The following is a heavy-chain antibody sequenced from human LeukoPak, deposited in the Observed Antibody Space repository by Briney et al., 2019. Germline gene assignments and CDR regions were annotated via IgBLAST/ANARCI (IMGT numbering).Heavy chain of an antibody. J-gene: IGHJ4*02. CDR2: INEDGRKI. CDR1: GFNFNRYW. V-gene: IGHV3-7*05. Sequence: GGSLRLSCEASGFNFNRYWMTWVRQAPGKGLEWVADINEDGRKIYYVDSVKGRFTISRDNAKNSLSLQLNTLRAEDTAVYYCARWNAVSGRWFLDYWGQGPLVTASS. D-gene: IGHD3-10*01. CDR3: ARWNAVSGRWFLDY.